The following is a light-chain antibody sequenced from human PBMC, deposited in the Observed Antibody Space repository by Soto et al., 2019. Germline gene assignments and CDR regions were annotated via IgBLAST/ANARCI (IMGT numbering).Light chain of an antibody. J-gene: IGKJ1*01. V-gene: IGKV3-20*01. CDR2: GGS. CDR1: RSVSSTY. Sequence: EIVLTQSPGTLSLSPGERATLSCRASRSVSSTYLAWYQQKPGQAPRLLIYGGSSRATGIPDRFSGSGSGTDFTLTISRLEPEDFAVYYCQQYSNSPPPWTFGQGTKVEIK. CDR3: QQYSNSPPPWT.